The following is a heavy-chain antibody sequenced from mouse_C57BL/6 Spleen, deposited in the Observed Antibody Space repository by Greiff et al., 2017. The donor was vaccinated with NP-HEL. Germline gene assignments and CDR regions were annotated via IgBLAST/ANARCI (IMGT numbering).Heavy chain of an antibody. CDR1: GFSLSTFGMG. D-gene: IGHD2-3*01. CDR3: ARMGIYDGYYGGAMDY. V-gene: IGHV8-8*01. Sequence: QVTLKVCGPGILQPSQTLSLTCSFSGFSLSTFGMGVGWIRQPSGQGLEWLAHIWWDDDKYYNPALKSRLTISKDTSKNQVFLKIANVDTADTATYYCARMGIYDGYYGGAMDYWGQGTSVTVSS. CDR2: IWWDDDK. J-gene: IGHJ4*01.